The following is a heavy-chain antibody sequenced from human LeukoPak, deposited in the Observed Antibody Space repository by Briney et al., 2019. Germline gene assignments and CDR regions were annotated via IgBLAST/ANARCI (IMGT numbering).Heavy chain of an antibody. D-gene: IGHD3-22*01. J-gene: IGHJ4*02. Sequence: GGSLRLSCAASGFTFSTYSMNWVRQAPGKGLEWVSYISSSTNTIYYADSVKGRFTISRDNAKNSLFLQMNSLRAADTAVYYCAREPGYYVPHFDYWGQGTLVTVSS. CDR1: GFTFSTYS. CDR3: AREPGYYVPHFDY. V-gene: IGHV3-48*04. CDR2: ISSSTNTI.